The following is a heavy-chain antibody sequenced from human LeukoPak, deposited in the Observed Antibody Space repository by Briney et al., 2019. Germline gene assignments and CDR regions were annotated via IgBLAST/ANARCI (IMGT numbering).Heavy chain of an antibody. CDR2: IRYDGSNK. D-gene: IGHD6-19*01. CDR1: GFTFSSYG. Sequence: GGSLRLSCAASGFTFSSYGMHWVRQAPGRGLEWVAFIRYDGSNKYYADSVKGRFTISRDNSKNTLYLQMNSLRAEDTAVYYCAKDQGWHRPYYFDYWGQGTLVTVSS. CDR3: AKDQGWHRPYYFDY. V-gene: IGHV3-30*02. J-gene: IGHJ4*02.